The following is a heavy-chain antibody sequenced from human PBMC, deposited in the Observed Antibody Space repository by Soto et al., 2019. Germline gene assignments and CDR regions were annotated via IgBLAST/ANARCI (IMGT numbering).Heavy chain of an antibody. V-gene: IGHV1-18*03. CDR3: ARENVLSYVDTAMVDYFDY. CDR2: ISGYNGDT. Sequence: ASVKVSCKASGYTFNTYSISWVRQAPGQGLEWMGWISGYNGDTHYAQKFQGRVTMTTDTSTSTAYMELRSLRSDDMAMYYCARENVLSYVDTAMVDYFDYWGQGTLVTVSS. CDR1: GYTFNTYS. J-gene: IGHJ4*02. D-gene: IGHD5-18*01.